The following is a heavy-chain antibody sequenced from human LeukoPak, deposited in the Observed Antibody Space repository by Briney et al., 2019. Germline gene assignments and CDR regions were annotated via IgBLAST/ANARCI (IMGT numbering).Heavy chain of an antibody. CDR2: INHSGST. Sequence: SETLSLTCAVYGGSFSGYYWSWIRQPPGKGLEWIGEINHSGSTNYNPSLKSRVSVSLDTSKNQFSLRLSSVTAADTAVYYCARGDYYFDIWGQGTLVTVSS. CDR1: GGSFSGYY. D-gene: IGHD2-21*02. V-gene: IGHV4-34*01. J-gene: IGHJ4*02. CDR3: ARGDYYFDI.